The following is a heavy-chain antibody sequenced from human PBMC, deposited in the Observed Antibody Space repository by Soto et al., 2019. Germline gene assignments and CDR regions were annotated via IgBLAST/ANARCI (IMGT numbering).Heavy chain of an antibody. Sequence: GPSVKVSCKASGYTFTSYAMHWVRQAPGQRLEWMGWINAGNGNTKYSQKFQGRVTITRDTSASTAYMELSSLRSEDTAVYYCARGPAIWYYGDYDDAFDIWGQGTMVTVSS. V-gene: IGHV1-3*01. CDR3: ARGPAIWYYGDYDDAFDI. J-gene: IGHJ3*02. CDR2: INAGNGNT. D-gene: IGHD4-17*01. CDR1: GYTFTSYA.